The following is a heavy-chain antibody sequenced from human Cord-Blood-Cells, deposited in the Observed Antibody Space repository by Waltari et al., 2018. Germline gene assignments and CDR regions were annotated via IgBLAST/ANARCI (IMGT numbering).Heavy chain of an antibody. J-gene: IGHJ4*02. CDR3: ARGYCTNGVCYFDY. CDR2: ISSSSSYI. CDR1: GFTFSSYS. Sequence: EVQLVESGGGLVKPGGSLRLSCAASGFTFSSYSMNWVRQAPGKGLEWVSSISSSSSYIYYADSVKARFTISRDIAKNSLYLQMNCLRAEDTAVYYCARGYCTNGVCYFDYWGQGALVTVSS. D-gene: IGHD2-8*01. V-gene: IGHV3-21*01.